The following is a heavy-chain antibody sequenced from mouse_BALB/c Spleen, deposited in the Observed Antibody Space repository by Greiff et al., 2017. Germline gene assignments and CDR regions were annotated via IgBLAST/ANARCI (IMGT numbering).Heavy chain of an antibody. CDR2: IRNKANGYTT. Sequence: EVHLVESGGGLVQPGGSLRLSCATSGFTFTAYYMSWVRQPPGKALEWLGFIRNKANGYTTEYSASVKGRFTISRDNSQSILYLQMNTLRAEDSATYYCARLHYYGSSYGAMDYWGQGTSVTVSS. CDR3: ARLHYYGSSYGAMDY. J-gene: IGHJ4*01. D-gene: IGHD1-1*01. V-gene: IGHV7-3*02. CDR1: GFTFTAYY.